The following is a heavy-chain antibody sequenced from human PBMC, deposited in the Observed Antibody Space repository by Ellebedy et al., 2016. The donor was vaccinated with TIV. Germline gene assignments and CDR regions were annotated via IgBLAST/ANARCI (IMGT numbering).Heavy chain of an antibody. CDR2: LSSYNGNT. Sequence: AASVKVSCKASGYTFTSYGISWVRQAPGRGLEWMGWLSSYNGNTKDAQKFQGRVTMTTDPPTGTTYIGLRGLRSDDTALYYCARIGGGVSGTSFDVWGQGTIVTVSS. V-gene: IGHV1-18*04. D-gene: IGHD3-16*01. J-gene: IGHJ3*01. CDR3: ARIGGGVSGTSFDV. CDR1: GYTFTSYG.